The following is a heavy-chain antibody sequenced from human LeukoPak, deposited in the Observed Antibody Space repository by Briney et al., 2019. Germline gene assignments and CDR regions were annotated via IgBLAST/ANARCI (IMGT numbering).Heavy chain of an antibody. Sequence: SQTLSLTCTVSGCSISSGSYYWSWIRQHPGKGLEWIGYIYYSGSTYYNPSLKSRVTISVDTSKNQFSLKLSSVTAADTAVYYCARENLSYFDLWGRGTLVTVSS. V-gene: IGHV4-31*03. CDR3: ARENLSYFDL. CDR1: GCSISSGSYY. J-gene: IGHJ2*01. CDR2: IYYSGST. D-gene: IGHD3-16*01.